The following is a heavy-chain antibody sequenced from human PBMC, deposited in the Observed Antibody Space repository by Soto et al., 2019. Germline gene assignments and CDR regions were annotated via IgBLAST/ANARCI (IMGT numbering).Heavy chain of an antibody. V-gene: IGHV3-49*04. Sequence: GGSLRLSCTASGFTFGDYAMSWVRQAPGKGLEWVGFIRSKAYGGTTEYAASVKGRFTISRDDSKSIAYLQMNSLKTEDTAVYYCTREDYDSSGFYGMDVWGQGTTVTVS. CDR1: GFTFGDYA. CDR2: IRSKAYGGTT. J-gene: IGHJ6*02. D-gene: IGHD3-22*01. CDR3: TREDYDSSGFYGMDV.